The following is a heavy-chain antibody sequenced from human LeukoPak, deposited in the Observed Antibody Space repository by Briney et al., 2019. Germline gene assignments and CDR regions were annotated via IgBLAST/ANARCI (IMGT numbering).Heavy chain of an antibody. CDR3: ATGLGGYPLPYDY. CDR1: GYTLITLS. J-gene: IGHJ4*02. CDR2: FDTEDGET. V-gene: IGHV1-24*01. D-gene: IGHD3-22*01. Sequence: GASAKDSCTLSGYTLITLSMQCEPQTPGKRPERLRGFDTEDGETIYAQKFQGRVTITEETSTDTDYLQLSSLSYVDTDVYYFATGLGGYPLPYDYWGQGTLVSVSS.